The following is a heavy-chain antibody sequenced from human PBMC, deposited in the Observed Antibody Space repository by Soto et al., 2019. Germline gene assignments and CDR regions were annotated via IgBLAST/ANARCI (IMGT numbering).Heavy chain of an antibody. V-gene: IGHV3-30-3*01. Sequence: QVQLVESGGGVVQPGRSLRLSCAASGFTLSSYAMNWVRQAPGKGLEWVAIISYDGSNKHYADSVKGRFTISRDNSKNTLYLQMNSLRAEDTAVYYCARDRGRGIPAAVMNGFDPWGQGTQVTVS. J-gene: IGHJ5*02. CDR2: ISYDGSNK. CDR1: GFTLSSYA. CDR3: ARDRGRGIPAAVMNGFDP. D-gene: IGHD6-13*01.